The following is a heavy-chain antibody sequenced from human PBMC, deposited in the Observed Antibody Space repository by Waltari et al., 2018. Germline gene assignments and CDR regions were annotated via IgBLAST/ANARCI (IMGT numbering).Heavy chain of an antibody. D-gene: IGHD6-13*01. CDR1: GFTFSSYW. Sequence: EVQLVESGGGLVQPGGSLRLSCAASGFTFSSYWMSWVRQAPGKGLAWVANIKQDGSEKYYVDSVKGRFTISRDNAKNSLYLQMNSLRAEDTAVYYCARDAAGIAAAGYYYYYYMDVWGKGTTVTVSS. CDR2: IKQDGSEK. J-gene: IGHJ6*03. CDR3: ARDAAGIAAAGYYYYYYMDV. V-gene: IGHV3-7*01.